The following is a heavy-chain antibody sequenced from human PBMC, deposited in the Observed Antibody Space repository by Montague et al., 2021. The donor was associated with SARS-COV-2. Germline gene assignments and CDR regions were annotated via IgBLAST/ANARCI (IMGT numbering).Heavy chain of an antibody. CDR3: TMVQGVIRE. J-gene: IGHJ4*02. Sequence: SETLSLTCAVYGGSFSGNNWWSRVRPPPGKGLELIGVNHHSRSNNYHPSHKSRVTISVAKTKNQFSLKLSSVTAADTAVYYCTMVQGVIREWGQGTLVTVSS. V-gene: IGHV4-4*02. D-gene: IGHD3-10*01. CDR1: GGSFSGNNW. CDR2: NHHSRSN.